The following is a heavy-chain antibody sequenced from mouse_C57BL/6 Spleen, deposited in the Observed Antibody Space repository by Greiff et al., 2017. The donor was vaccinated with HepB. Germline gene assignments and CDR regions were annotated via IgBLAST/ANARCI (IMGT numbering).Heavy chain of an antibody. CDR3: ARFYYFDY. CDR2: ISYDGSN. V-gene: IGHV3-6*01. Sequence: EVQLVESGPGLVKPSQSLSLTCSVTGYSITSGYYWNWIRQFPGNKLEWMGYISYDGSNNYNPSLKNRISITRDTSKNQFFLKLNSVTTEDTATYYCARFYYFDYWGQGTTLTVSS. CDR1: GYSITSGYY. J-gene: IGHJ2*01.